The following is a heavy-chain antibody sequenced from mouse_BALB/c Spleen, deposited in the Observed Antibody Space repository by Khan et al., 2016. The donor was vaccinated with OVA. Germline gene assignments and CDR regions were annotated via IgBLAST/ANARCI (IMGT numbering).Heavy chain of an antibody. J-gene: IGHJ2*01. CDR3: ARSVTITTVVATDFDY. V-gene: IGHV3-2*02. D-gene: IGHD1-1*01. Sequence: QLQESGPGLVKPSQSLSLTCTVTGYSITSDYAWNWIRQFPGNKLEWMGYISYSGRTSYNPSLKSRISITRDTSKNQFFLQLNSLTTEDTATYYCARSVTITTVVATDFDYWGQGTTLTVSS. CDR1: GYSITSDYA. CDR2: ISYSGRT.